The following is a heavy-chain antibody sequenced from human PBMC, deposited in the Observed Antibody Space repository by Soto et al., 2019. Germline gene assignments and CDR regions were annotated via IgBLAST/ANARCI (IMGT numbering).Heavy chain of an antibody. CDR1: GGSISSYY. D-gene: IGHD3-10*01. J-gene: IGHJ6*02. Sequence: TSETLSLTCTVSGGSISSYYWSWIRQPPGKGLEWIGYIYYSGSTNYNPSLKSRVTISVDTSKNQFSLKLSSVTAADTAVYYCARGDPLLWFGEKVYYGMDVWGQGTTVTVS. V-gene: IGHV4-59*01. CDR3: ARGDPLLWFGEKVYYGMDV. CDR2: IYYSGST.